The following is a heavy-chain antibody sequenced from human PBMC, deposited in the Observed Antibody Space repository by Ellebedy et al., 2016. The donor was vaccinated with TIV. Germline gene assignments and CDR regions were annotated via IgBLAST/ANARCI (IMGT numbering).Heavy chain of an antibody. CDR1: GGSLSGFY. D-gene: IGHD5-24*01. CDR2: ISYKGTS. V-gene: IGHV4-59*01. Sequence: SETLSLXXSVSGGSLSGFYWGWIRQPPGKGLEWIADISYKGTSNSSPSLKSRLTVSLDKSKSQFSLRLTSVTAADTAVYYCAKGQDAYSFFDKWGQGTLDTVSS. J-gene: IGHJ4*02. CDR3: AKGQDAYSFFDK.